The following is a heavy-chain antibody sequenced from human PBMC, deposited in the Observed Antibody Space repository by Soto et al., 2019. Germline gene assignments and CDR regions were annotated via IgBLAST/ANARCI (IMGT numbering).Heavy chain of an antibody. CDR3: AKGSGYNYNYVDY. Sequence: EVQLLDSGGGLVQPGGSLRLSCAASGFTFSNYAMSWVRQVPGKGLEWVSSIFGGGTITYHADSVRGRFTISRDNSKNTLYLQMNSLRAEDTAVYYCAKGSGYNYNYVDYWGQGTLVTVSS. D-gene: IGHD5-18*01. CDR1: GFTFSNYA. J-gene: IGHJ4*02. V-gene: IGHV3-23*01. CDR2: IFGGGTIT.